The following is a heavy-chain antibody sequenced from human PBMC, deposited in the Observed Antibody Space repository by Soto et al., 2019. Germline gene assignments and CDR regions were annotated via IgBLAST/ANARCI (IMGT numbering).Heavy chain of an antibody. J-gene: IGHJ4*02. Sequence: PVESLKICWTGAEYNFTDYWIAWVRQMPGKGLEWMGIIYPGDSDTRYSPSFQGQVTISADKSISTAYLQWSSLKASDTAMYYCVRQAFGSYDYWRQGTQVTVSS. D-gene: IGHD3-10*01. CDR1: EYNFTDYW. CDR3: VRQAFGSYDY. V-gene: IGHV5-51*01. CDR2: IYPGDSDT.